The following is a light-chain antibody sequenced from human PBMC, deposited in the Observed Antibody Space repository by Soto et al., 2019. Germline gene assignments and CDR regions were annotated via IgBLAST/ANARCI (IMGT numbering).Light chain of an antibody. CDR2: AAS. V-gene: IGKV1-27*01. Sequence: DIQMTQSPSSLSASVGDRVTITCRASQGISNYLAWYQQKPGKVPKXXXYAASTLQSGVPSRFSGSGSGTDFTLTISSLKTEDVATYYCQKYNSAPRAFGQGTKVDIK. J-gene: IGKJ1*01. CDR1: QGISNY. CDR3: QKYNSAPRA.